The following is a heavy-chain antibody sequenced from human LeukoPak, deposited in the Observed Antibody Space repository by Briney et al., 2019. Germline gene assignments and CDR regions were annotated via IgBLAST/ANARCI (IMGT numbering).Heavy chain of an antibody. V-gene: IGHV3-48*03. CDR3: ARVDYGASFIDY. CDR2: ISSSGSTK. D-gene: IGHD4-17*01. Sequence: PGGSLRLPCAASGFTFSSYEMNWVRQAPGKGLEWVSYISSSGSTKYYADSVKGRFTISRDNAKNSLYLQMNSLRAEDTGVYYCARVDYGASFIDYWGQGTLVTVSS. J-gene: IGHJ4*02. CDR1: GFTFSSYE.